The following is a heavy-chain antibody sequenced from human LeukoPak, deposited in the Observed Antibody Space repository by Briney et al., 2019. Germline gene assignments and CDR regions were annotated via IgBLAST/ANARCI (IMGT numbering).Heavy chain of an antibody. J-gene: IGHJ5*02. CDR2: IYHSGST. CDR1: GGSISSSNW. Sequence: PSGTLSLTCAVSGGSISSSNWWSWVRPPPGKGLEWIGEIYHSGSTNYNPSLKSRVTISVDKSKNQFSLKLSSVTAADTAVYYCARDTVVVPAATGVNWFDPWGQEPWSPSPQ. D-gene: IGHD2-2*01. CDR3: ARDTVVVPAATGVNWFDP. V-gene: IGHV4-4*02.